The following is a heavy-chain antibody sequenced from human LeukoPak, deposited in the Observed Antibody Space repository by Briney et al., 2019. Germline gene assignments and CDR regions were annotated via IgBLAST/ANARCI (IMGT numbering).Heavy chain of an antibody. J-gene: IGHJ3*02. D-gene: IGHD4-17*01. V-gene: IGHV3-30-3*01. CDR1: GFTFSSYA. Sequence: PGGSLRLSCAASGFTFSSYAMHWVRQAPGKGLEWVAVISYDGSNKYHADSVKGRFTISRDNSKNTLYLQMNSLRAEDTAVYYCARASGYDYADCDAFDIWGQGTMVTVSS. CDR2: ISYDGSNK. CDR3: ARASGYDYADCDAFDI.